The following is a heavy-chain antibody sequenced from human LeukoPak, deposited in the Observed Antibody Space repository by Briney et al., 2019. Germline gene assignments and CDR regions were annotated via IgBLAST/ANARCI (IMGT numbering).Heavy chain of an antibody. Sequence: SQTLSLTCAISGDSVSSNSAAWNWIRQSPSRGLEWMGRTYYRSKWYHDYAVSVGSRIAITPDTSKNHFSLQLNSVTPEDTDVYYCARGVGKRSTLARQFDYWGQGTLVTVSS. CDR3: ARGVGKRSTLARQFDY. CDR2: TYYRSKWYH. CDR1: GDSVSSNSAA. V-gene: IGHV6-1*01. D-gene: IGHD7-27*01. J-gene: IGHJ4*02.